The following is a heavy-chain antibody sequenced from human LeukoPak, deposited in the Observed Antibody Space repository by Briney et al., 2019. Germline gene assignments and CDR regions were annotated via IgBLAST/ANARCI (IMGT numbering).Heavy chain of an antibody. V-gene: IGHV4-34*01. CDR1: GGSISSYY. Sequence: PSETLSLTCTVSGGSISSYYWSWIRQPPGKGLEWIGEINHSGSTNYNPSLKSRVTISVDTSKNQFSLKLSSVTAADTAVYYCATLRGYSYGHQRKRGPAFDYWGQGTLVTVSS. D-gene: IGHD5-18*01. CDR2: INHSGST. J-gene: IGHJ4*02. CDR3: ATLRGYSYGHQRKRGPAFDY.